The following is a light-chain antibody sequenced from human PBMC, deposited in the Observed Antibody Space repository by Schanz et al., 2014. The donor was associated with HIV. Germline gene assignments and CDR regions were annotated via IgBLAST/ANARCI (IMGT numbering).Light chain of an antibody. V-gene: IGLV1-40*01. CDR1: TSNIGAGYD. Sequence: QSVLTQPPSVSGAPGQRVSISCTGNTSNIGAGYDVHWYLQLPGSAPKLLIYGNNNRPSGVPDRFSGSKSGTSASLAITGLQAEDEADYYCSSYAGSGNLGVFGGGTKLTVL. J-gene: IGLJ2*01. CDR3: SSYAGSGNLGV. CDR2: GNN.